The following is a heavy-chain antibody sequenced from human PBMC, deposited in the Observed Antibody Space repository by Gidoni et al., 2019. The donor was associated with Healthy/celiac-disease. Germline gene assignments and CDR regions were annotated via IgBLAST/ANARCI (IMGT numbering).Heavy chain of an antibody. Sequence: QVQLQQWCAGLLKPSETPSLTCAVYGGSFSGYYWNWIRQPPAKGLKWIGEINHSGSTDYNPSLKSRVTISVDTSKNQFSLKLSSVTAADTAVYYCAREGTKGYYYGSGSYYNFDYWGQGTLVTVSS. CDR2: INHSGST. CDR1: GGSFSGYY. J-gene: IGHJ4*02. D-gene: IGHD3-10*01. CDR3: AREGTKGYYYGSGSYYNFDY. V-gene: IGHV4-34*01.